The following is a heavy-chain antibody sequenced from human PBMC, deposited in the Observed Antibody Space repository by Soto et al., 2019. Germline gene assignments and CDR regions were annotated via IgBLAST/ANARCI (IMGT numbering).Heavy chain of an antibody. D-gene: IGHD3-22*01. CDR3: ARDRVPYYDSIWFDP. CDR2: ISSSSSYI. CDR1: GFTFSRHA. J-gene: IGHJ5*02. Sequence: PGGSLRLSCTASGFTFSRHAMTWVRQAPGKGLEWVSSISSSSSYIYYADSVKGRFTISRDNAKNSLYLQMNSLRAEDTAVYYCARDRVPYYDSIWFDPWGQGTLVTVSS. V-gene: IGHV3-21*01.